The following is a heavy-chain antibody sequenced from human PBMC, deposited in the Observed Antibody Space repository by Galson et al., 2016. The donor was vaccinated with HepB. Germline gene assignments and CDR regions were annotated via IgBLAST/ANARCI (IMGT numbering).Heavy chain of an antibody. CDR2: ISASGGGT. CDR1: GFSLSSYA. J-gene: IGHJ4*02. Sequence: SLRLSCAASGFSLSSYAISWVRQAPGKGLEWVSGISASGGGTYYADSVKGRFTISRDNSKNTLYLQMNSLRAKDTAVYYCAKHLVATILYYFDYWGQGTLVTVSS. CDR3: AKHLVATILYYFDY. D-gene: IGHD5-12*01. V-gene: IGHV3-23*01.